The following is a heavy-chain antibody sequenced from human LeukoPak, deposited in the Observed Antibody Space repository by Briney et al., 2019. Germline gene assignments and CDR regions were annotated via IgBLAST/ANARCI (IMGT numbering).Heavy chain of an antibody. CDR2: FDPEDGET. CDR1: GYTLTELS. J-gene: IGHJ6*02. Sequence: ASVKVSCKVSGYTLTELSMHWVRQAPGKGLEWMGGFDPEDGETIYAQKFQGRVTITADESTSTAYMELSSLRSEDTAVYYCARVPRLGGPANGMDVWGQGTTVTVSS. CDR3: ARVPRLGGPANGMDV. V-gene: IGHV1-24*01. D-gene: IGHD3-16*01.